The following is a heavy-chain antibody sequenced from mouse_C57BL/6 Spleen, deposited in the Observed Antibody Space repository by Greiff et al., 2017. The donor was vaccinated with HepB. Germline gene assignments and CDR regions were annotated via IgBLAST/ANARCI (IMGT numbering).Heavy chain of an antibody. D-gene: IGHD2-4*01. CDR3: SRSNYDYDWYFDV. V-gene: IGHV1-39*01. Sequence: EVQLQQSGPELVKPGASVKISCKASGYSFTDYNMNWVKQSHGKSLEWIGEINPNYGTTNYNQKFKGKATLTVDQSSSTAYMHLNSLTSEDSAVYYCSRSNYDYDWYFDVWGTGTTVTVSS. CDR1: GYSFTDYN. CDR2: INPNYGTT. J-gene: IGHJ1*03.